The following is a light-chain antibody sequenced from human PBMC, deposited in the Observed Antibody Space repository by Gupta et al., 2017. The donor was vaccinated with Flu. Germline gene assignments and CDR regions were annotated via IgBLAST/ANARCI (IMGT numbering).Light chain of an antibody. Sequence: SALTQPASVSGSPGQSITISCTGTSSDVGGYNYVSWYQQRPGKAPKLMIYKVSTRPSGVSNRFSGSKSGNTASLTISGLQAEDEADYHCSSFTTSNTYVFGTGTTVTVL. CDR3: SSFTTSNTYV. J-gene: IGLJ1*01. CDR2: KVS. V-gene: IGLV2-14*01. CDR1: SSDVGGYNY.